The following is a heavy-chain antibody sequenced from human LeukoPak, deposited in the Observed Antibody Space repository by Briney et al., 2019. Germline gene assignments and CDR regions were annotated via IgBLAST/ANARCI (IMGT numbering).Heavy chain of an antibody. V-gene: IGHV3-7*01. D-gene: IGHD1-26*01. Sequence: GGSLRLSCAASGFTFSTYWMSWVRQAPGKGLEWVANIKQDGSEKYYVYSVKGRFTISRDNAKNSLYLQMNSLRAEDTAVYYCARSIVGATVGAFDIWGQGTMVTVSS. CDR1: GFTFSTYW. CDR2: IKQDGSEK. J-gene: IGHJ3*02. CDR3: ARSIVGATVGAFDI.